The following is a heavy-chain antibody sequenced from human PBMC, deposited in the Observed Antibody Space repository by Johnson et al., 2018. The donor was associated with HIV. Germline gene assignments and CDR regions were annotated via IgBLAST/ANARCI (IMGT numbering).Heavy chain of an antibody. V-gene: IGHV3-11*04. J-gene: IGHJ3*02. CDR2: ISSSGTTI. D-gene: IGHD3-22*01. CDR1: GFTFSDYY. CDR3: ARSEVSSGYYYTPFVDAFDI. Sequence: QVQLVESGGGLVKPGGSLRLSCAASGFTFSDYYMSWIRQAPGKGLEWVSCISSSGTTIYYADSVKGRFTISRDNAKNSLYLQMNSLRAEDTAVHYCARSEVSSGYYYTPFVDAFDIWGQGTMVTVSS.